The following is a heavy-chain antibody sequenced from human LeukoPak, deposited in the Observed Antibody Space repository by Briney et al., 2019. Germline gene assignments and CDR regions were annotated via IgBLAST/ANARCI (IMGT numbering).Heavy chain of an antibody. CDR2: IGADNGNT. D-gene: IGHD3-3*01. CDR3: ARIIRGRYVDY. V-gene: IGHV1-18*01. Sequence: ASVKVSCKASGYTFSDFGITWVRQAPGQGLEWMGWIGADNGNTNYAQKLQGRFTMTTGTSTSTAYMDLRSLRSDDTAVYYCARIIRGRYVDYWGQGTLVIVSS. J-gene: IGHJ4*02. CDR1: GYTFSDFG.